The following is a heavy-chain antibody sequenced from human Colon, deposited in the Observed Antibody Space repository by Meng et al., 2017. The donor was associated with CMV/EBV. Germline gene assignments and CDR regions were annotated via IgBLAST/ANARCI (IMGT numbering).Heavy chain of an antibody. Sequence: LKISCAGSAITSRSAHFNWVRQAPGKGLEWISYISSAETGGVTYYAGSVKGRFTISRDTAKNSVYLQMNSLRVEDTAVYYCARDRPHWSMDVWGQGTTVTVSS. V-gene: IGHV3-48*03. CDR3: ARDRPHWSMDV. CDR1: AITSRSAH. CDR2: ISSAETGGVT. D-gene: IGHD3-3*01. J-gene: IGHJ6*02.